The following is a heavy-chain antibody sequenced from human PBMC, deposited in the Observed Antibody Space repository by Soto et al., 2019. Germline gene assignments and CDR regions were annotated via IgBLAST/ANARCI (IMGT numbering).Heavy chain of an antibody. D-gene: IGHD6-6*01. CDR3: ARVYSYELVQVYYYMDV. Sequence: SETLSLTCAVSSGSISSSNWWSWVRQPPGKGLEWIGEIYHSGSTNYNPSLKSRVTISVDKSKNQFSLKLSSVTAADTAVYYCARVYSYELVQVYYYMDVWGKGTTVTVSS. V-gene: IGHV4-4*02. CDR2: IYHSGST. J-gene: IGHJ6*03. CDR1: SGSISSSNW.